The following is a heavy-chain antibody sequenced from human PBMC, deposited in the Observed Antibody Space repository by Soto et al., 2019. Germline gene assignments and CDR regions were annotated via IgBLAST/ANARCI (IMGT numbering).Heavy chain of an antibody. J-gene: IGHJ4*02. CDR3: ARGGFQLLPDY. V-gene: IGHV4-30-2*01. CDR2: IYHTGST. CDR1: GGSINSDAYS. Sequence: SSETLSLTXTVSGGSINSDAYSWTWLRQPPGKGLEWIGYIYHTGSTYYNPSLKSRVTISIDKSKNQFSLKLISVTAADTAVYYCARGGFQLLPDYWGQGALVTVSS. D-gene: IGHD1-1*01.